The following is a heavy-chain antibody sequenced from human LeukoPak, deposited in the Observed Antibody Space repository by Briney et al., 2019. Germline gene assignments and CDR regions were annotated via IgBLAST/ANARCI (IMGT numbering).Heavy chain of an antibody. CDR1: GGSFSGYY. J-gene: IGHJ6*02. CDR2: INHSGST. Sequence: SETLSLTCAVYGGSFSGYYWSWIRQPPGKGLEWIGEINHSGSTNYNPSLKSRVTISVDTSKNQFSLKLSSVTAADTAVYYCAREPRNYYGSGSYYPSLGMDVWGQGTTVTVSS. D-gene: IGHD3-10*01. V-gene: IGHV4-34*01. CDR3: AREPRNYYGSGSYYPSLGMDV.